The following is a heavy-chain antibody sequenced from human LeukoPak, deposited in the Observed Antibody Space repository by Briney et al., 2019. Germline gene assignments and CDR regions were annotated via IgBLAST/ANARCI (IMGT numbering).Heavy chain of an antibody. CDR1: GYTFTNYD. J-gene: IGHJ3*02. CDR2: MNPNSGNT. V-gene: IGHV1-8*03. Sequence: ASVKVSCKASGYTFTNYDINWVRQATGQGLEWMGWMNPNSGNTGYAQKFQGRVTITRDTSISTAYMELSSLRSEDTAVYYCARASAAGPAYDAFDIWGQGTMVTVSS. CDR3: ARASAAGPAYDAFDI. D-gene: IGHD6-13*01.